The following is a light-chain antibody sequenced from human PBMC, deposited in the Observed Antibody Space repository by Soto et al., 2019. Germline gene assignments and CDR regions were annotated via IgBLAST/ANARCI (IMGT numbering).Light chain of an antibody. CDR2: GAS. J-gene: IGKJ5*01. CDR3: KQYKEWPPFT. V-gene: IGKV3-15*01. CDR1: QSVSNN. Sequence: EIVMTQSPATLSVSPGETATLSFRASQSVSNNVDWYRQKPGQAPRLLILGASTRATGIPARFSGSGSGTEFTLSISSLQSEDFAVYYCKQYKEWPPFTFGQGTRLEI.